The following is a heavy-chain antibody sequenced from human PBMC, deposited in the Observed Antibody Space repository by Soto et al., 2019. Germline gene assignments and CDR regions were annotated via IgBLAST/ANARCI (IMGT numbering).Heavy chain of an antibody. CDR1: GDSVSNNSAA. CDR2: TYYRSKWFN. J-gene: IGHJ5*02. D-gene: IGHD3-3*02. V-gene: IGHV6-1*01. CDR3: AREGRLAASIFHNWFDP. Sequence: PSQTLSLTCAISGDSVSNNSAAWNLIRQSPSRGLEWLGRTYYRSKWFNNYALSVKGRITINPDTSKNQFSLQLNSVTPEDTAVYYCAREGRLAASIFHNWFDPWGQGTLVTVYS.